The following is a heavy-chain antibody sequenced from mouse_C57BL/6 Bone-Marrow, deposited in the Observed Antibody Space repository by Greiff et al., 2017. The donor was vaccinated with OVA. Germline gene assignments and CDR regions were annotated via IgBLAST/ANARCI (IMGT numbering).Heavy chain of an antibody. CDR3: ARRDWLGDTRDGY. CDR1: GYTFTSYW. D-gene: IGHD3-3*01. V-gene: IGHV1-50*01. J-gene: IGHJ2*01. CDR2: IYPSDSYT. Sequence: QVQLQQPGAELVKPGASVKLSCKASGYTFTSYWMQWVKQRPGQGLEWMGEIYPSDSYTNYNQKFKGKATLTVDTSSSTAYMQLSSLTSEDSAVYYCARRDWLGDTRDGYWGQGTTVTVSS.